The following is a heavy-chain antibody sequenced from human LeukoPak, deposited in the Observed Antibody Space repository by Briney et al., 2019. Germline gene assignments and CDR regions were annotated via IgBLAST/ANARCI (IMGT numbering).Heavy chain of an antibody. J-gene: IGHJ4*02. CDR2: ISYDGSNK. D-gene: IGHD3-10*01. V-gene: IGHV3-30*18. CDR1: GFTFSSYG. CDR3: AKDYYYGSRSYYEFYFDY. Sequence: GGSLRLSCAASGFTFSSYGLHWVRQAPGKGLEWVAVISYDGSNKYYADSVKGRFTISRDNSENTLYLQMNSLRAEDTAMYYCAKDYYYGSRSYYEFYFDYWGQGTLVTVSS.